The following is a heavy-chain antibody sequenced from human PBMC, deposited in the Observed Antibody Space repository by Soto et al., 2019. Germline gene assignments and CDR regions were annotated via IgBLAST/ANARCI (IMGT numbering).Heavy chain of an antibody. D-gene: IGHD3-22*01. CDR3: ARNGTYDSSLSQYTGMDV. CDR2: IVPMFGTP. J-gene: IGHJ6*02. V-gene: IGHV1-69*06. Sequence: QQTPGQGLEWLGGIVPMFGTPTYAEKFKGRLPISPTRSTSTAYMELTSLRSEDTAVYYCARNGTYDSSLSQYTGMDVWGQGTTVTVS.